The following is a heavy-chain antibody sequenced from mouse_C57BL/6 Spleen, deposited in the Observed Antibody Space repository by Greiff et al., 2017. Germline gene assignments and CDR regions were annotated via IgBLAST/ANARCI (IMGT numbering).Heavy chain of an antibody. CDR2: ISSGGSYT. CDR1: GFTFSSYG. J-gene: IGHJ4*01. CDR3: ARRGYDGDYYAMDY. V-gene: IGHV5-6*02. D-gene: IGHD2-2*01. Sequence: EVKLVESGGDLVKPGGSLKLSCAASGFTFSSYGMSWVRQTPDKRLEWVATISSGGSYTYYPDSVKGRFTISRDNAKNTLYLQMSSLKSEDTAMYYCARRGYDGDYYAMDYWGQRTSVTVSS.